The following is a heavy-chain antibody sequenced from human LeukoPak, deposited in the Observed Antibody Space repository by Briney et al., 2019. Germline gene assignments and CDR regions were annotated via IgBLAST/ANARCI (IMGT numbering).Heavy chain of an antibody. CDR2: IKSKTDGGTT. V-gene: IGHV3-15*01. D-gene: IGHD4-23*01. CDR1: GFSFSNAW. Sequence: SGGSLRLSCAASGFSFSNAWVSWVRQAPGKGLEWVGRIKSKTDGGTTDYAAPVKGIFFVSRDDSKNIVYLQLNSLKTEDTAVYYCTTANSIEVKDVFDIWGQGTMVTVSS. CDR3: TTANSIEVKDVFDI. J-gene: IGHJ3*02.